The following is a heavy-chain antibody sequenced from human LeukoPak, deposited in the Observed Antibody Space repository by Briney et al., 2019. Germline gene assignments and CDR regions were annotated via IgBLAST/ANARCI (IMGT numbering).Heavy chain of an antibody. CDR2: ISGSGGST. V-gene: IGHV3-23*01. J-gene: IGHJ4*02. CDR3: AKENGSGYGGRACDY. CDR1: GFTFSSYA. Sequence: GGSLRLSCAASGFTFSSYAMGWVRQAPGKGLEWVSAISGSGGSTYYADSVKGRFTISRDNSENTLYLQMNSLRAEDTAVYYCAKENGSGYGGRACDYWGQGTLVTVSS. D-gene: IGHD5-12*01.